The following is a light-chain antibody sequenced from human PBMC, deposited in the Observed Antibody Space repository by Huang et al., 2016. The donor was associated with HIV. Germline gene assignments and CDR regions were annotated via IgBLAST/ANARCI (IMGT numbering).Light chain of an antibody. V-gene: IGKV3-20*01. CDR2: GAS. CDR3: QHYGTLFT. CDR1: QSVSASN. J-gene: IGKJ2*01. Sequence: EIILTQSPATLSSSPGERATLSCRASQSVSASNLAWYQQKLGQAPRLLIYGASTRATGIADRFSASGSGTDFTLTISRLEPEDFAVYYCQHYGTLFTFGQGTEVEIK.